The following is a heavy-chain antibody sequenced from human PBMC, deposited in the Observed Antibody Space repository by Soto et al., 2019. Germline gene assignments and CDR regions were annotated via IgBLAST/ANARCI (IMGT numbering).Heavy chain of an antibody. CDR2: ILPFFCTP. J-gene: IGHJ4*02. V-gene: IGHV1-69*01. CDR1: GGTFNNDA. Sequence: QVHLVQSGAEVKKSGSSVRVSCTASGGTFNNDAISWVRQAPGQGLEWLGRILPFFCTPDYSQSFQGRLTITADESTGTAYMDLRSLRSDDTAVYYCAREVVTETTLGYFDFWGQGTLVTVSS. CDR3: AREVVTETTLGYFDF. D-gene: IGHD2-21*02.